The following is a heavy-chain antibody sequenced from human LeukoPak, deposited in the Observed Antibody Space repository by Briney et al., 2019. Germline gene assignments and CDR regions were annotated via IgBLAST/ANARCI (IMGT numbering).Heavy chain of an antibody. V-gene: IGHV1-18*01. CDR3: ARDGPVLTIAAAGNYYYGMDV. J-gene: IGHJ6*02. CDR1: GYTFTSYG. CDR2: ISAYNGNT. D-gene: IGHD6-13*01. Sequence: ASVKVSCKASGYTFTSYGISWVRQAPGQGLEWMGWISAYNGNTNYAQKLQGRVTMTTDTSTSTAYMELRSLRSDDTAVYYCARDGPVLTIAAAGNYYYGMDVWGQGTTVTVSS.